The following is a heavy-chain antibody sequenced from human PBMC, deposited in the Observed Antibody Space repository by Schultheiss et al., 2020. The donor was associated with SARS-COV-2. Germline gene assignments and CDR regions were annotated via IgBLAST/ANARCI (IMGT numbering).Heavy chain of an antibody. CDR2: IYYSGST. V-gene: IGHV4-39*07. Sequence: SETLSLTCTVSGGSISSSSYYWGWIRQPPGKGLEWIGYIYYSGSTYYNPSLKSRVVISVDTSKNQFSLRLNSVSPADTAVYFCARVRGGSGWRIDSWGQGTLVTVSS. CDR3: ARVRGGSGWRIDS. D-gene: IGHD6-19*01. J-gene: IGHJ4*02. CDR1: GGSISSSSYY.